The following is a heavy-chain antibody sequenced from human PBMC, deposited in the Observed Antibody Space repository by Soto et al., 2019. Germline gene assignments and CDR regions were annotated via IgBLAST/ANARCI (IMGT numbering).Heavy chain of an antibody. CDR1: GGSISSSSDY. J-gene: IGHJ4*02. V-gene: IGHV4-39*01. D-gene: IGHD3-10*01. CDR2: IYYSGST. CDR3: ARRRWDGSGSFDY. Sequence: QLQLQESGPGLVKPSETLSLTCTVSGGSISSSSDYWGWIRQPPGKGLEWIGNIYYSGSTFYNPSLQSRLTISVDTSKNQFSLKLSSVTAADTAVYYCARRRWDGSGSFDYWGQGTLVTVSS.